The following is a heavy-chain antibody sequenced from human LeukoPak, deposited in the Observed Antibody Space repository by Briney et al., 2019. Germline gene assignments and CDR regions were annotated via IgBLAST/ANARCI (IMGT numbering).Heavy chain of an antibody. D-gene: IGHD3-22*01. J-gene: IGHJ4*02. Sequence: GGSLRLSCAASGFTFSNYWMGWVRQAPGKGLEWVANIKQDGSQKYFGDSVRGRFTISRDNAENSLFLQMNSLRAEDTAVYYCAKDPTMIVVVIPDYWGQGTLVTVSS. V-gene: IGHV3-7*03. CDR2: IKQDGSQK. CDR3: AKDPTMIVVVIPDY. CDR1: GFTFSNYW.